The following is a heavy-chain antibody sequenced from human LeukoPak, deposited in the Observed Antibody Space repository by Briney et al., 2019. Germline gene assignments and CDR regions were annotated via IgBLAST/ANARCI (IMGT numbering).Heavy chain of an antibody. D-gene: IGHD3-16*02. CDR1: GGSISSYY. V-gene: IGHV4-59*01. CDR2: IYYSGST. Sequence: SETLSLTCTVSGGSISSYYWSWIRQPPGKGLEWIGYIYYSGSTNYNPSLKSRVTISVDTSKNQFSLKLSSVTAADTAVYYCARGPPREGYDYVWGSYRYTLYIWGQGTLVTVSS. CDR3: ARGPPREGYDYVWGSYRYTLYI. J-gene: IGHJ4*02.